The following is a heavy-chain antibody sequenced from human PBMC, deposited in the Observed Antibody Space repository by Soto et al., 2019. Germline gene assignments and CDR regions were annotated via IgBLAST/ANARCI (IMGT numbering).Heavy chain of an antibody. CDR2: IYYSGST. J-gene: IGHJ6*03. V-gene: IGHV4-39*01. CDR3: ARHEVVVVPAAQSRVSGYYYMDV. CDR1: GGSISSSSYY. Sequence: SETLSLTCTVSGGSISSSSYYWGWIRQPPGKGLEWIGSIYYSGSTYYNPSLKSRVTISVDTSKNQFSLKLSSVTAADTAVYYCARHEVVVVPAAQSRVSGYYYMDVWGKGTTVTVSS. D-gene: IGHD2-2*01.